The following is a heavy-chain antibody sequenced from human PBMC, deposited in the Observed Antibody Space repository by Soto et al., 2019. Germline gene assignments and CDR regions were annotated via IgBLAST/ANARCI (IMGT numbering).Heavy chain of an antibody. V-gene: IGHV1-46*01. D-gene: IGHD6-6*01. Sequence: QVQLVQSGVEVKKPGASVKVSCKASGYTFTDYRMIWVRQAPGQGLEWMGIINLSGGSTDYAPNFQGRVTLTRDSFTSTVYMELSNLRSEDTAVYYCARPAGRLANWFDPWGQGTLVTVSS. CDR1: GYTFTDYR. J-gene: IGHJ5*02. CDR2: INLSGGST. CDR3: ARPAGRLANWFDP.